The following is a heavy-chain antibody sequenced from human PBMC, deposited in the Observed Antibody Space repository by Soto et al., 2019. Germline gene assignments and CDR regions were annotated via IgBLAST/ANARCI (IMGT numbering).Heavy chain of an antibody. CDR2: ISGSGGST. CDR1: GFTFSSSA. D-gene: IGHD1-26*01. V-gene: IGHV3-23*01. Sequence: EVQLLESGGGLVQPGESLRLSCAASGFTFSSSAMTWVRQAPGKELEWVSAISGSGGSTFYAGSVKGRFTNSRDNSKTTPYLQMTSRRVEDKAVHPCAKEQQWDPPHYLDHWGQGTLVTVSS. CDR3: AKEQQWDPPHYLDH. J-gene: IGHJ4*02.